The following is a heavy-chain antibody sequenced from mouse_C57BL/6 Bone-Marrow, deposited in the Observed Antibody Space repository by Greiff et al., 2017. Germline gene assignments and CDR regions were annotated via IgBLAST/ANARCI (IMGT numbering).Heavy chain of an antibody. J-gene: IGHJ4*01. CDR3: ARELGDYDGGGGAMDY. CDR1: GFTFSSYA. Sequence: EVKVVASGGGLVKPGGSLKLSCAASGFTFSSYAMSWVRQTPEKRLEWVATISDGGSYTYYPDNVKGRFTISRDNAKNNLYLQMSHLKSEDTAMYYCARELGDYDGGGGAMDYWGQGTSVTVSS. D-gene: IGHD2-4*01. CDR2: ISDGGSYT. V-gene: IGHV5-4*01.